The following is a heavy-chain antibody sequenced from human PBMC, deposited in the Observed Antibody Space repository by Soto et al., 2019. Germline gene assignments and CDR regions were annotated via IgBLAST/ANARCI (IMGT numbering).Heavy chain of an antibody. V-gene: IGHV4-61*05. D-gene: IGHD6-13*01. J-gene: IGHJ4*02. CDR2: IYYSGTT. Sequence: PSETLSLTCVVSGGSISSTRNYWAWIRQSPGKGLEWIGYIYYSGTTNYNPSLKSRFTISVDTSTNQFSLNLSSVTAADTAVYYCASAIAAAANTFDYWGQGTLVTVSS. CDR3: ASAIAAAANTFDY. CDR1: GGSISSTRNY.